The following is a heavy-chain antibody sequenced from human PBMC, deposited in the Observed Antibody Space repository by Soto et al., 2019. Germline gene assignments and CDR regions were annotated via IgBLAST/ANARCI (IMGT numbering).Heavy chain of an antibody. CDR1: GGSISSGGYY. CDR3: ARDRLAAAGTGYYFDY. CDR2: IYYSGST. J-gene: IGHJ4*02. Sequence: QVQLQESGPGLVKPSQTLSLTCTVSGGSISSGGYYWSWIRQHPGKGLEWIGYIYYSGSTYYNPSLKSRVTISVDTSKNQFSLKLSSVTAADTAVYYCARDRLAAAGTGYYFDYWGQGTLVTVSS. D-gene: IGHD6-13*01. V-gene: IGHV4-31*03.